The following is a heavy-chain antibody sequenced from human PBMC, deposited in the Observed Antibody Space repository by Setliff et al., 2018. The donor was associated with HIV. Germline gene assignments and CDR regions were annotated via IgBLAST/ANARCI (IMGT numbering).Heavy chain of an antibody. V-gene: IGHV4-31*03. CDR1: GGFISSGGYY. CDR2: IYYSGNT. CDR3: ARAFCSSASCYGGGDAFDI. Sequence: PSETLSLTCTVSGGFISSGGYYWSWIRQHPGRGLEWIGYIYYSGNTYYNPSLKSRLTISVDTSKNHFSLKLSSVTAADTAVYYCARAFCSSASCYGGGDAFDIWGQGTMVTVSS. D-gene: IGHD2-2*01. J-gene: IGHJ3*02.